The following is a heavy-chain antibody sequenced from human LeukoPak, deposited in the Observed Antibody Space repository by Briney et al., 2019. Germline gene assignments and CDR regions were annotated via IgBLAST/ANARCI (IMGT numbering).Heavy chain of an antibody. V-gene: IGHV3-7*01. CDR1: GFTFSTYR. Sequence: PGGSLRLSCAASGFTFSTYRMSWVRQAPGKGLEWVANIKQDGSEKHYVDSVKGRFTISRDNAKNSLYLQMSSLRAEDTAVYYCARGEYGSGNYHIDYWGQGTLVTVSS. CDR3: ARGEYGSGNYHIDY. D-gene: IGHD3-10*01. CDR2: IKQDGSEK. J-gene: IGHJ4*02.